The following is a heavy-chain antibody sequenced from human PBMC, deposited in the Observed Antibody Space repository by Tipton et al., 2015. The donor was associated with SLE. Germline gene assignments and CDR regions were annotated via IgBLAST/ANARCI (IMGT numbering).Heavy chain of an antibody. CDR1: GGSISSANSY. CDR3: TRGGTASSSDY. D-gene: IGHD2-21*02. J-gene: IGHJ4*02. Sequence: TLSLTCTVSGGSISSANSYWSWIRQHPEKGLEWIGFISYSGSTYYNPSLKSRLTISVDTSKNQFSLNLISLTAADTAVYYCTRGGTASSSDYWGQGTLVTVSS. V-gene: IGHV4-31*03. CDR2: ISYSGST.